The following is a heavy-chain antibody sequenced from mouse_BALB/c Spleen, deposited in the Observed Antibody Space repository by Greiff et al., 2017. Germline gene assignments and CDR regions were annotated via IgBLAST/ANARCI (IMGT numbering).Heavy chain of an antibody. CDR3: ARSLNWDEFAY. V-gene: IGHV1-7*01. CDR2: INPSTGYT. J-gene: IGHJ3*01. D-gene: IGHD4-1*02. CDR1: GYTFTSYW. Sequence: QVQLQQSGAELAKPGASVKMSCKASGYTFTSYWMHWVKQRPGQGLEWIGYINPSTGYTEYNQKFKDKATLTADKSSSTAYMQLSSLTSEDSAVYYCARSLNWDEFAYWGQGTLVTVSA.